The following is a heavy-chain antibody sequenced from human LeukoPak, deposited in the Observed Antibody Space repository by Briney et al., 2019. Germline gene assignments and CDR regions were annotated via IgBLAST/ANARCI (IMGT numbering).Heavy chain of an antibody. Sequence: SETLSLTYAVYVGSFSGYYWSWIRQPPGKGLEWIGEINHSGSTNYNSSLKSRVTISVDTSKNQFSLKLSSVTAADTAVYYCARGYYGSGSHCCHMDVWGKGTTITVS. J-gene: IGHJ6*03. D-gene: IGHD3-10*01. CDR1: VGSFSGYY. V-gene: IGHV4-34*01. CDR3: ARGYYGSGSHCCHMDV. CDR2: INHSGST.